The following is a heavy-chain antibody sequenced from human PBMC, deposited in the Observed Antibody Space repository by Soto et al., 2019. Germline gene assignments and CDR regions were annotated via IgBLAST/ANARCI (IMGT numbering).Heavy chain of an antibody. J-gene: IGHJ5*02. V-gene: IGHV4-34*01. Sequence: SETLSLTCAVYGGSFSGYYWSWIRQPPGKGLEWIGEINHSGSTNYNPSLKSRVTISVDTSKNQFSLRLSSVTAADTAVYYCARHSYSSGSEYGFWFDPWGQGTLVTVSS. D-gene: IGHD3-10*01. CDR2: INHSGST. CDR3: ARHSYSSGSEYGFWFDP. CDR1: GGSFSGYY.